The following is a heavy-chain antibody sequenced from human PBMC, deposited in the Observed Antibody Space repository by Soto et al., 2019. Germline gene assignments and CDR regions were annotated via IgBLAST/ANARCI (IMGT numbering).Heavy chain of an antibody. Sequence: QVQLVESGGGVVQPGRSLRLSCVGSGFIFSNNGMHWVRQTPGKGLEWVAFMSYDGSDTFYADSVKGRFTISRDNSKKTLFLQMDTLGVEDTALYYCTRDRYSDYNLGPHFHCGMDVWGQGTTVTVS. CDR1: GFIFSNNG. CDR3: TRDRYSDYNLGPHFHCGMDV. V-gene: IGHV3-33*08. D-gene: IGHD5-12*01. J-gene: IGHJ6*02. CDR2: MSYDGSDT.